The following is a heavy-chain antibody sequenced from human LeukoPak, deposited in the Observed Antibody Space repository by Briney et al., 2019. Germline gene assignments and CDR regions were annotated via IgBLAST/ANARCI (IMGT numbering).Heavy chain of an antibody. V-gene: IGHV3-21*01. CDR1: GFTFSSYS. CDR2: ISSSSYI. CDR3: ARDATAMAKGFDY. J-gene: IGHJ4*02. D-gene: IGHD5-18*01. Sequence: GGSLRLSCAASGFTFSSYSMNWVRQAPGKGLEWVSSISSSSYIYYADSVKGRFTISRDNAKNSLYLQMNSLRAEDTAVYYCARDATAMAKGFDYWGRGTLVTVSS.